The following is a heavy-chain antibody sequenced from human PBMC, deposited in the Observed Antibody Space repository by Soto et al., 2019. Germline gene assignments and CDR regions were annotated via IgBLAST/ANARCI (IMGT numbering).Heavy chain of an antibody. CDR2: INPSGGST. V-gene: IGHV1-46*03. CDR3: ARVYPSDTRYGYVGNNWFDP. Sequence: GTSVKVTCKASGYTFTSYGSSWVRQAPGQGLEWMGIINPSGGSTSYAQKFQGRVTMTRDTSTSTVYMELSSLRSEDTAVYYCARVYPSDTRYGYVGNNWFDPWGQGTLVTVSS. D-gene: IGHD5-18*01. J-gene: IGHJ5*02. CDR1: GYTFTSYG.